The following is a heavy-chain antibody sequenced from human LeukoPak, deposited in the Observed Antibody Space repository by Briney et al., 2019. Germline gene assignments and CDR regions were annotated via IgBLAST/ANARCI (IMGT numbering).Heavy chain of an antibody. V-gene: IGHV1-18*04. D-gene: IGHD3-10*01. CDR1: GYTFTSYG. CDR3: ARDYWTIAMVRGVTWRDAFDI. Sequence: ASVKVSCKASGYTFTSYGISWVRQAPGQGLEWMGWISAYNGNTNYAQKLQGRVTMPTDTSTSTAYMELRSLRSDDTAVYYCARDYWTIAMVRGVTWRDAFDIWGQGTMVTVSS. CDR2: ISAYNGNT. J-gene: IGHJ3*02.